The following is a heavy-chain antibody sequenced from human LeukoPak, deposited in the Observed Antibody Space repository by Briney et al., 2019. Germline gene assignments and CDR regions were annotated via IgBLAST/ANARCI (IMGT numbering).Heavy chain of an antibody. Sequence: SQTLSLTCAVSGGSISSGGYSWSWIRQPPGKGLEWIGYIYHSGSTYYNPSLKSRVTISVDRSKNQSSLKLSSVTAADTAVYYCARGSIAVTEAFDIWGQGTMVTVSS. V-gene: IGHV4-30-2*01. CDR2: IYHSGST. J-gene: IGHJ3*02. CDR3: ARGSIAVTEAFDI. CDR1: GGSISSGGYS. D-gene: IGHD6-19*01.